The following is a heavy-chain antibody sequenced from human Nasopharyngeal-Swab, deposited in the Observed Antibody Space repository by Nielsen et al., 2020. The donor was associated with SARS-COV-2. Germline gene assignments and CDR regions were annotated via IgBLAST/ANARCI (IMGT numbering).Heavy chain of an antibody. J-gene: IGHJ4*02. Sequence: GGSLRLSCAASGFTFADYAMHWVRQAPGKGLEWVSGISWNSGSIGYADSVKGRFTISRDNAKNSLYLQMNSLRAEDTALYYCASYSSSSEKAVDYWGQGTLVTASS. CDR3: ASYSSSSEKAVDY. CDR2: ISWNSGSI. V-gene: IGHV3-9*01. D-gene: IGHD6-6*01. CDR1: GFTFADYA.